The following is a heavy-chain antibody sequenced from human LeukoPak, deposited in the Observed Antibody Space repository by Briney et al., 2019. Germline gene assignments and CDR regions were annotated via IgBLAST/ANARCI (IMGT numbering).Heavy chain of an antibody. CDR3: AKEGVNSSGSLGYYYYYYMDV. D-gene: IGHD6-19*01. CDR1: GFTFSSYG. CDR2: ISYDGSNE. V-gene: IGHV3-30*18. Sequence: PGGSLRLSCAASGFTFSSYGMHWVRQAPGKGLEWVAVISYDGSNEYYADSVKGRFTISRDNSKNTLYLQMNSLRAEDTAVYYCAKEGVNSSGSLGYYYYYYMDVWGKGTTVTVSS. J-gene: IGHJ6*03.